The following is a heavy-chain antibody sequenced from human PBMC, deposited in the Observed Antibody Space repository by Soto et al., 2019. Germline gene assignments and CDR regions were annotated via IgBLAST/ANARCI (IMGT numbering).Heavy chain of an antibody. D-gene: IGHD1-26*01. V-gene: IGHV1-8*01. CDR1: GYSLTSLD. CDR2: MQPSSGRT. J-gene: IGHJ4*02. Sequence: GASVKVTCKASGYSLTSLDINWVRQTTGQGLEWMGWMQPSSGRTGYAQKFQGRVTMTRDTSINTAYMELSSLTSDDTAFYYCARGVTAGVDYWGQGTLVTVS. CDR3: ARGVTAGVDY.